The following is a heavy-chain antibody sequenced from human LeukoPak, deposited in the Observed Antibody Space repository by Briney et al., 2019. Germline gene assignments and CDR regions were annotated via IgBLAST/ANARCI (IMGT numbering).Heavy chain of an antibody. CDR2: IKQDGSEK. V-gene: IGHV3-7*01. Sequence: GGSLRLSCAASGVTFSSYWMSWVRQAPGKGLEWVANIKQDGSEKYYVDSVKGRFTISRDNAKNSLYLQMNSLRAEDTAVYYCARVGGGKVGAGLFDYWGQGTLVTVSS. J-gene: IGHJ4*02. D-gene: IGHD1-26*01. CDR3: ARVGGGKVGAGLFDY. CDR1: GVTFSSYW.